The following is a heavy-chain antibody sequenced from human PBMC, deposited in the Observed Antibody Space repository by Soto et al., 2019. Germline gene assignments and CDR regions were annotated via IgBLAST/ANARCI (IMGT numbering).Heavy chain of an antibody. V-gene: IGHV3-15*07. CDR2: IKSKTDGGTT. J-gene: IGHJ6*02. D-gene: IGHD3-3*01. CDR3: TTGREDYDFWSGYYLPRAYYYGMDV. CDR1: GFTFSNAW. Sequence: GGSLRLSCAASGFTFSNAWMNWVRQAPGKGLEWVGRIKSKTDGGTTDYAAPVKGRFTISRDDSKNTLYLQMNSLKTEETAVYYCTTGREDYDFWSGYYLPRAYYYGMDVWGQGTTVTVS.